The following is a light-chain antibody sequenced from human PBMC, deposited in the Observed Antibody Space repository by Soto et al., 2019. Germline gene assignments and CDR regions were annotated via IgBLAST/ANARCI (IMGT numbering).Light chain of an antibody. CDR2: DAS. J-gene: IGKJ4*01. V-gene: IGKV3-11*01. CDR1: QNVSSY. Sequence: EIVLTQSPANLSLSPWKRDTRSGRASQNVSSYLACYQQKPGQAPRLLIYDASNRELGIPARFSGSGSGTDFTLTISSLLPEDFAVYFWPQRSKWPRLTFGGGTKVDI. CDR3: PQRSKWPRLT.